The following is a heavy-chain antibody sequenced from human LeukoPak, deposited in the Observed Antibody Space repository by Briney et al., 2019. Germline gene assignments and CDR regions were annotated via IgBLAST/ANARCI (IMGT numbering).Heavy chain of an antibody. CDR1: GFTVSGNY. CDR3: AREVSRDY. D-gene: IGHD2-21*01. Sequence: GGSLRLSCAASGFTVSGNYMNWVRQAPGKGLEGVSYISSSSSTIYYADSVKGRFTISRDNAKNSLYLQMNSLRAEDTAVYYCAREVSRDYWGQGTLVTVSS. J-gene: IGHJ4*02. V-gene: IGHV3-48*01. CDR2: ISSSSSTI.